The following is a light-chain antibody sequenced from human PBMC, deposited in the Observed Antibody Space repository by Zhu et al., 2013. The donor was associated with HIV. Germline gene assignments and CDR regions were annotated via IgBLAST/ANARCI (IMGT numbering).Light chain of an antibody. Sequence: SYELTQPPSVSVSVGQTASITCSGGNLEYKFASWYQQRPGQSPVLVIFQDTKRPSGIPERFSGSNSGNTATLTISGTQAMDDADYYCQAWDSSSYVVFGGGTRLTVL. V-gene: IGLV3-1*01. CDR2: QDT. CDR3: QAWDSSSYVV. CDR1: NLEYKF. J-gene: IGLJ2*01.